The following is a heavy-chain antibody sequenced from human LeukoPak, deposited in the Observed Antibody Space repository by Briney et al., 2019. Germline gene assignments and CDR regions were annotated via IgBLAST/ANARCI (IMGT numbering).Heavy chain of an antibody. CDR1: GFTFSSYA. D-gene: IGHD6-13*01. Sequence: GGSLRLSCAASGFTFSSYAMTWVRQAPGKGLEWVSTIGGGGGTTYYADSVKGRFTISRDNSKSTLYLQTNSLRAEDTAVYYCAKGRSSGWYDFDYWGQGTVVTVSS. J-gene: IGHJ4*02. V-gene: IGHV3-23*01. CDR2: IGGGGGTT. CDR3: AKGRSSGWYDFDY.